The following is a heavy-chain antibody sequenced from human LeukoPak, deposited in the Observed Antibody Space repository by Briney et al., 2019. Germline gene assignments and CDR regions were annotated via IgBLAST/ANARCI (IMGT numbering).Heavy chain of an antibody. V-gene: IGHV1-18*04. CDR2: ISPYNGNA. CDR3: ARTYSGYDY. Sequence: ASVKVSCKASGYTFTSYGISWVRQAPGQRLEWMGWISPYNGNANSAQKLQGRVTMTTDTSTSTAYMELRSLRSDDTAVYYCARTYSGYDYWGQGTLVTVSS. CDR1: GYTFTSYG. D-gene: IGHD5-12*01. J-gene: IGHJ4*02.